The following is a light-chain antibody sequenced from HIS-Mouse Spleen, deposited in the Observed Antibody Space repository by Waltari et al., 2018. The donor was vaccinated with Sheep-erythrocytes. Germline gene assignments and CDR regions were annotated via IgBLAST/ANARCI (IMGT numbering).Light chain of an antibody. J-gene: IGLJ2*01. V-gene: IGLV2-11*01. Sequence: SALTQPRSVSGSPGQSVTISCTGTSSEVGGYNDVSWYHQHPGKAPKLMIYDVSKRPSGVPDRFSGSKSGNTASLTISGLQAEDEADYYCCSYAGSYTLVFGGGTKLTVL. CDR2: DVS. CDR1: SSEVGGYND. CDR3: CSYAGSYTLV.